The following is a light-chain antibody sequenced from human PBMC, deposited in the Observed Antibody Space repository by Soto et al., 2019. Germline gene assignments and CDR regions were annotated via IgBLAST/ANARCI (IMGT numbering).Light chain of an antibody. J-gene: IGKJ1*01. CDR1: QSVGRW. Sequence: DIQMTQSPSTLSASVGDRVTITCRASQSVGRWLAWYQQKPGKAPKVLIYKASTLYYEVPSRFSGGGSGTEFTLTISSLQPDDFATYDCQQYERFATFGQGTKVEIK. CDR3: QQYERFAT. V-gene: IGKV1-5*03. CDR2: KAS.